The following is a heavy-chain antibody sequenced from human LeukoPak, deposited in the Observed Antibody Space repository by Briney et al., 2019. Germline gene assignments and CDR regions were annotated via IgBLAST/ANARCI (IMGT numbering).Heavy chain of an antibody. CDR2: IKQDGSER. CDR1: GFSMSVYW. Sequence: GGSLRLSCEASGFSMSVYWMSWVRQAPGKGLEWVGNIKQDGSERNYVDSVKGRFTISRDNAKNSLYLQMNSLRAEDTAVYYCAREYGDYGKGFDYWGQGTLVTVSS. D-gene: IGHD4-17*01. V-gene: IGHV3-7*03. CDR3: AREYGDYGKGFDY. J-gene: IGHJ4*02.